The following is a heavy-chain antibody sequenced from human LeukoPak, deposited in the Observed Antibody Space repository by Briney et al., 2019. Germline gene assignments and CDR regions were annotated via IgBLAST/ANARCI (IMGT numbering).Heavy chain of an antibody. CDR1: GYTFTGYY. CDR3: ARSVPSTSGSSLFDY. D-gene: IGHD1-26*01. Sequence: GASVKVSCKASGYTFTGYYMHWVRQAPGQGLEWMGWINPNSGGTNYAQKFQGRVTMTRDTSISTAYMELSRLRSDDTAVYYCARSVPSTSGSSLFDYWGQGTLVTVSS. CDR2: INPNSGGT. J-gene: IGHJ4*02. V-gene: IGHV1-2*02.